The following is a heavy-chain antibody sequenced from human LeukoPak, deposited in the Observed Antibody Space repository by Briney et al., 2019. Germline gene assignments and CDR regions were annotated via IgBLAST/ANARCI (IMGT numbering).Heavy chain of an antibody. CDR1: GGTFSSYA. V-gene: IGHV1-69*13. CDR2: TIPIFGTA. Sequence: SVKVPCEASGGTFSSYAISWVRQAPGQGLEWMGGTIPIFGTANYAQKFQGRVTITADESTSTAYMELSSLRSEDTAVYYCARGRAPAAKSHYYGMDVWGQGTTVTVSS. D-gene: IGHD2-2*01. J-gene: IGHJ6*02. CDR3: ARGRAPAAKSHYYGMDV.